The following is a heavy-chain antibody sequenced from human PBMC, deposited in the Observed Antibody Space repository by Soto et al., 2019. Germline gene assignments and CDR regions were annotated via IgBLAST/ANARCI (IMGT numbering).Heavy chain of an antibody. CDR2: IDYNGVT. D-gene: IGHD2-15*01. J-gene: IGHJ4*02. CDR3: GKVLVGATGHTDYDS. V-gene: IGHV4-39*01. CDR1: GGSIYRSGYY. Sequence: QVQLQESGPGLVKPSETLSLTCTVSGGSIYRSGYYWGWIRQPPGRGLEWIGNIDYNGVTYSNPSLKSRVTISRDTSKNQFSLKLTSVTAADTALYYCGKVLVGATGHTDYDSWGPGTLVAVSS.